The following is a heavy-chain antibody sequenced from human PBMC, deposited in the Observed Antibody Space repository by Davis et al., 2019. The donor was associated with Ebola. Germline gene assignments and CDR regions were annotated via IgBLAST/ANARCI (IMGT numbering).Heavy chain of an antibody. V-gene: IGHV1-3*01. Sequence: ASVKVSCKAPLHIFSNYAMHWVRQAPGQRLEWMGWIYGRNGNRKYSQKFQGRVTITMDTSASTAYMELSSLRSEDTAVYYCARATFAYNCGWYADYWGQGTLVTVSS. D-gene: IGHD6-19*01. CDR1: LHIFSNYA. CDR3: ARATFAYNCGWYADY. CDR2: IYGRNGNR. J-gene: IGHJ4*02.